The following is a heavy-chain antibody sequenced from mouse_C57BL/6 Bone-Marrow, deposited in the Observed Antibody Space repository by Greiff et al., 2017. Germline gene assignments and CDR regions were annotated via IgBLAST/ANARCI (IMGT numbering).Heavy chain of an antibody. D-gene: IGHD1-1*01. J-gene: IGHJ1*03. V-gene: IGHV1-4*01. CDR1: GYTFTSYT. Sequence: VQLQQSGAELARPGASVKMSCKASGYTFTSYTMHWVNQRPGQGLEWIGYINPSSGYTKYNQKFKDKATLTADKSSSTAYMQLSSLTSEDSAVYYCARHYGSSDWYFDVGGTGTTVTVSS. CDR2: INPSSGYT. CDR3: ARHYGSSDWYFDV.